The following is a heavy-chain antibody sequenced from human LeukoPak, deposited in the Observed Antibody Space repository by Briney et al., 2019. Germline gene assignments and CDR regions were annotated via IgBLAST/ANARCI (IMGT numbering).Heavy chain of an antibody. CDR2: VNPNSGNT. V-gene: IGHV1-8*02. Sequence: ASVKVFCKASGYTFTNYDVIWVRQATGQGLEWMGWVNPNSGNTGYAKKFQGRVTVTRNTAISTVYMELTSLTSEDTAVYYCARLEREAEYDFSRWVYYYYMDVWGKGTTVSVSS. D-gene: IGHD3-3*01. CDR3: ARLEREAEYDFSRWVYYYYMDV. CDR1: GYTFTNYD. J-gene: IGHJ6*03.